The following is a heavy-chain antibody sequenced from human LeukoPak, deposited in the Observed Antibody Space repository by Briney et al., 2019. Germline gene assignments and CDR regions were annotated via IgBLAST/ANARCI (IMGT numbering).Heavy chain of an antibody. Sequence: GASVKVSCKASGGTFSSYAISWVRQAPGQGLEWMGGIIPIFGTANYAQKFQGRVTITTDESTSTAYMELSSLRSEDTAVYYCARDNDFWSGYFYFDYWGQGTLVTVSS. CDR1: GGTFSSYA. CDR2: IIPIFGTA. J-gene: IGHJ4*02. CDR3: ARDNDFWSGYFYFDY. V-gene: IGHV1-69*05. D-gene: IGHD3-3*01.